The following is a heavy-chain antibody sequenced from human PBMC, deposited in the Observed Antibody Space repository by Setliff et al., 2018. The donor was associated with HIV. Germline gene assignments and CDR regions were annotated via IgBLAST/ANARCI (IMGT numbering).Heavy chain of an antibody. J-gene: IGHJ4*02. CDR1: GGSASNSRYY. CDR2: IHYNERT. V-gene: IGHV4-39*02. CDR3: TIEGAGTIVYS. Sequence: SETLSLTCTVSGGSASNSRYYWAWIRQPPGKGLEYIGSIHYNERTYYNPSLKSRVAISIDTSKNQFSLNLTSVTAADTAVYYCTIEGAGTIVYSWGQGTLVTVSS. D-gene: IGHD6-19*01.